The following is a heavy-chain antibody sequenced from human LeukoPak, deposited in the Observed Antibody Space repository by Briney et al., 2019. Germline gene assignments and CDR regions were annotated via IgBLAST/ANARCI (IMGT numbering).Heavy chain of an antibody. CDR3: ARELCTYTNCPNAFDV. J-gene: IGHJ3*01. CDR1: GFTFSSYA. V-gene: IGHV3-30-3*01. D-gene: IGHD3-16*01. CDR2: ISYDGSNK. Sequence: GGSLRLSCAASGFTFSSYAMHWVRQAPGKGLEWVAVISYDGSNKYYADSVKGRFTVSRDNAKNSLYLQMNSLRAEDTAVYYCARELCTYTNCPNAFDVWGQGTMVTVSS.